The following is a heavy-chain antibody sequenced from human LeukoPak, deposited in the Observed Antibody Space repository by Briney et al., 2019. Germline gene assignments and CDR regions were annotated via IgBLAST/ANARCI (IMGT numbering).Heavy chain of an antibody. CDR3: AREELAIFGVALGWFDP. CDR1: GGSISSSSYY. CDR2: IYYSGST. D-gene: IGHD3-3*01. V-gene: IGHV4-39*07. J-gene: IGHJ5*02. Sequence: SETLSLTCTVSGGSISSSSYYWGWIRQPPGKGLEWIGSIYYSGSTYYNPSLKSRVTISVDTSKNQFSLKLSSVTAADTAVYYCAREELAIFGVALGWFDPWGQGTLVTVSS.